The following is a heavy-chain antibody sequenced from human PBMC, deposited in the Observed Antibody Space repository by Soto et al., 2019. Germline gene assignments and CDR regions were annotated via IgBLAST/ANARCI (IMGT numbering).Heavy chain of an antibody. J-gene: IGHJ4*02. D-gene: IGHD4-17*01. CDR3: ARVGGDDFGDSGGFDY. CDR1: GGSIRDYF. CDR2: IYYSGRT. Sequence: QVQLQESGPGLVKPSETLSLTCTVSGGSIRDYFWTWIRQPPGKGLEWIGYIYYSGRTNYTPSLKSRVSISVDTSKNPFSLQLRSVTAADTAVYYCARVGGDDFGDSGGFDYWGQGTLVTVSS. V-gene: IGHV4-59*01.